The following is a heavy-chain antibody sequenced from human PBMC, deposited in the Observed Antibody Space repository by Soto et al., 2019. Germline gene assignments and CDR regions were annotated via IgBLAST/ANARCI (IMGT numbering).Heavy chain of an antibody. J-gene: IGHJ4*02. Sequence: ASVKVSCKASGYTFTSYGISWVRQAPGQGLEWMGWISAYNGNTNYAQKLQGRVTMTTDTSTSTAYMELRSLRADDTAVYYCAKDLEQQLILAVGFDFWGQGTLVTVSS. CDR2: ISAYNGNT. CDR1: GYTFTSYG. V-gene: IGHV1-18*01. D-gene: IGHD6-13*01. CDR3: AKDLEQQLILAVGFDF.